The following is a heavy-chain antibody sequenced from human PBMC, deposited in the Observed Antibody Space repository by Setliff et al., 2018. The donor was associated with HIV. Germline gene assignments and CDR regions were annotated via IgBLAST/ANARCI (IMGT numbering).Heavy chain of an antibody. Sequence: SETLSLTCTVSGGSISDSRYYWGWIRQPPGKGLEWIGNIYYSGSTNYNPSLKSRVTISVDTSKNQFSLKLSSVTAADTAVYYCARAAYSGTYLWEPATDLWGRGTLVTVSS. J-gene: IGHJ2*01. CDR3: ARAAYSGTYLWEPATDL. V-gene: IGHV4-39*07. CDR2: IYYSGST. CDR1: GGSISDSRYY. D-gene: IGHD1-26*01.